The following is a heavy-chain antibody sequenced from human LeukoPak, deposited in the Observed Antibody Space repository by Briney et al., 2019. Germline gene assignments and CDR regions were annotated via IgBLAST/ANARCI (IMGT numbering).Heavy chain of an antibody. Sequence: ASVKVSCKVSGHTLSELSMHWVRQAPGKGLEWMGWVSPYKGNTNYAQNLQGRVTMTTDTSTSTAYMELRSLRSDDTAVYYCARDIGNYYETYYMDVWGKGTTVTISS. CDR2: VSPYKGNT. D-gene: IGHD3-10*01. CDR1: GHTLSELS. CDR3: ARDIGNYYETYYMDV. V-gene: IGHV1-18*01. J-gene: IGHJ6*03.